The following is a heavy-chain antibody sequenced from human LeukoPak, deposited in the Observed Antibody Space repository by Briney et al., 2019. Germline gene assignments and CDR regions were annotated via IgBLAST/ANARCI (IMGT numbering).Heavy chain of an antibody. Sequence: HGGSLKISCKGSNSTFSRHWIGWGRQTPEKGLEWMGIIYPSDSDSRYSPSFQGQVTFSVDRSINTAYVQWSSLKASDTAMYYCARGGAGKNYYTGDYWGQGTLVTVSS. J-gene: IGHJ4*02. CDR1: NSTFSRHW. D-gene: IGHD3-22*01. CDR2: IYPSDSDS. V-gene: IGHV5-51*01. CDR3: ARGGAGKNYYTGDY.